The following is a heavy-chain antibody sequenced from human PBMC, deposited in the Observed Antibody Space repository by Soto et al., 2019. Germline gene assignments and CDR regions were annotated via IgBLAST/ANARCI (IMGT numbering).Heavy chain of an antibody. V-gene: IGHV4-61*01. CDR3: ARHQIDSSGYYPYYYYYGMDV. CDR1: GGSVSSDTYY. J-gene: IGHJ6*02. CDR2: IYYTGTS. D-gene: IGHD3-22*01. Sequence: SETLSLTCTVSGGSVSSDTYYWSWIQLPPWKGLEWLGYIYYTGTSNYNPSLKSRVTIPVDTSKNQFSLKMRSVTAADTAVYYRARHQIDSSGYYPYYYYYGMDVWGQGTTVTVSS.